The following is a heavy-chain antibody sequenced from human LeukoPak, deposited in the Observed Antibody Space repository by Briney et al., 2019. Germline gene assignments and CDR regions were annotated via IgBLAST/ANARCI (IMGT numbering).Heavy chain of an antibody. J-gene: IGHJ4*02. D-gene: IGHD3-22*01. CDR2: ISYDGSNK. Sequence: GGSLRLSCAASGFTFSSYGMHWVRQAPGKGLEWVAVISYDGSNKYYADSVKGRFTISRDNSKNTLYLQMNSLRAEDTAVYYCAKARTPYYYDKSSLSWYDYWGQGTLVTVSS. CDR3: AKARTPYYYDKSSLSWYDY. CDR1: GFTFSSYG. V-gene: IGHV3-33*06.